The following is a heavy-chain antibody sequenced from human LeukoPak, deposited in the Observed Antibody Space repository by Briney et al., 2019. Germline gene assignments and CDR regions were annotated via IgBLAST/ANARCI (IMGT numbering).Heavy chain of an antibody. Sequence: GGSLRLSCAASGFPFSVSWMHWFRQVPGKGLMWVSRITTDETTTYADSVRGRFSISRDNAKNTVYLQMNSLRAEDTALYYCARGSIAIYYYDSSGYFGYWGQGTLVTVSS. CDR2: ITTDETT. J-gene: IGHJ4*02. V-gene: IGHV3-74*01. D-gene: IGHD3-22*01. CDR3: ARGSIAIYYYDSSGYFGY. CDR1: GFPFSVSW.